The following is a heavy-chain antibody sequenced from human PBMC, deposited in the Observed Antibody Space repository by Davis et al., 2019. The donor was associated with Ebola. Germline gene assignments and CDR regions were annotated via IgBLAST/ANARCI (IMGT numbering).Heavy chain of an antibody. D-gene: IGHD3-10*01. CDR2: ISGGSETI. CDR3: AREWFGETD. J-gene: IGHJ4*02. V-gene: IGHV3-48*02. CDR1: GFTFGTYS. Sequence: PGGSLRLSCTASGFTFGTYSMDWVRQAPGKGLEWVSYISGGSETIHYADSVKGRFTISRDNAKNSLYLQMNSLRDEDTAIYYCAREWFGETDWGQGTLVTVSS.